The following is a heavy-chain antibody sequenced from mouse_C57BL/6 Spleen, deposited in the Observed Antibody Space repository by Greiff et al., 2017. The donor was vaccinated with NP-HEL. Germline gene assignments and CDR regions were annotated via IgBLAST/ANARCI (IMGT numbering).Heavy chain of an antibody. CDR2: IHPNSGST. Sequence: QVQLQQPGAELVKPGASVKLSCKASGYTFTSYWMHWVKQRPGQGLEWIGMIHPNSGSTNYNEKFKSKATLTVDKSSSTAYMQLSSLTSEDSAVYYCARKSPDYYGSSYWYFDVWGTGTTVTVSS. CDR1: GYTFTSYW. J-gene: IGHJ1*03. CDR3: ARKSPDYYGSSYWYFDV. D-gene: IGHD1-1*01. V-gene: IGHV1-64*01.